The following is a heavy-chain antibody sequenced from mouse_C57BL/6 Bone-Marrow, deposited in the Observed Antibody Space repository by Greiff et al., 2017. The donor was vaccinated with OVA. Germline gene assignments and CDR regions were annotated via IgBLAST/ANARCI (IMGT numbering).Heavy chain of an antibody. CDR3: ARNYYSNSAWFAY. CDR1: GYTFTDYY. CDR2: INPYNGGT. Sequence: EVMLMESGPVLVKPGASVKMSCKASGYTFTDYYMNWVKQSHGKSLEWIGVINPYNGGTSYNQKFKGKATLTVDKSSSTAYMELNSLTSEDSAVYYCARNYYSNSAWFAYWGQGTLVTVSA. J-gene: IGHJ3*01. V-gene: IGHV1-19*01. D-gene: IGHD2-5*01.